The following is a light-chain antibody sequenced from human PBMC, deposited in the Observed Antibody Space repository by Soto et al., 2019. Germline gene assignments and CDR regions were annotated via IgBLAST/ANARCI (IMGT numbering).Light chain of an antibody. V-gene: IGKV1-5*01. CDR1: QSISTW. Sequence: IQMTQSPSTLSASVGDRVTITCRASQSISTWLAWYQQKPGRAPKLLIYDASTLESGVPSRFSGSGSGTEFTLTISSLRPDDFATYYCQQYSGYSGTFGQGTKVEIK. J-gene: IGKJ1*01. CDR2: DAS. CDR3: QQYSGYSGT.